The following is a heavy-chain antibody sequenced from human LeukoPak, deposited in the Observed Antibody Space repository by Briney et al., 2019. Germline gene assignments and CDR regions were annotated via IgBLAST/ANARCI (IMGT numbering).Heavy chain of an antibody. V-gene: IGHV1-2*02. Sequence: ASVKVSCKASGYTFTGYYMHWGRQAPGQGLEWVGWINPNSGGTNYAQKFQGRVTMTRDTSISTAYMELSRLRSDDAAVYYCARGWYGGTRNFDYWGQGTLVTVSS. CDR3: ARGWYGGTRNFDY. CDR1: GYTFTGYY. D-gene: IGHD2-15*01. CDR2: INPNSGGT. J-gene: IGHJ4*02.